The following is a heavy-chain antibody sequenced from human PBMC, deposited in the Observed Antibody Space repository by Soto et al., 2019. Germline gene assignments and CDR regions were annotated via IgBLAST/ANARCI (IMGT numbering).Heavy chain of an antibody. Sequence: GGSLRLSCAASGFTFSSYSMNWVRQAPGKGLEWVSSISSSSSYIYYADSVKGRFTISRDNAKNSLYLQMNSLRAEDTAVYYCARDPTDIVVVPAAMPSYYYYGMDVWGQGTTVTVSS. CDR3: ARDPTDIVVVPAAMPSYYYYGMDV. J-gene: IGHJ6*02. D-gene: IGHD2-2*01. CDR1: GFTFSSYS. V-gene: IGHV3-21*01. CDR2: ISSSSSYI.